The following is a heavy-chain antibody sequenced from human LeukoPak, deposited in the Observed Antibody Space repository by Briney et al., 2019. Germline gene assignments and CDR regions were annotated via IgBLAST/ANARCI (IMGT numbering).Heavy chain of an antibody. Sequence: GGSLRLSCAASGFTFSSYNMNWVRQAPGKGLEWVSAISGSGGSTYYADSVKGRFTISRDNSKNTLYLQMNSLRAEDTAVYYCAKVTEVAVAGKGYYYGMDVWGQGTTVTVSS. J-gene: IGHJ6*02. CDR2: ISGSGGST. V-gene: IGHV3-23*01. CDR3: AKVTEVAVAGKGYYYGMDV. CDR1: GFTFSSYN. D-gene: IGHD6-19*01.